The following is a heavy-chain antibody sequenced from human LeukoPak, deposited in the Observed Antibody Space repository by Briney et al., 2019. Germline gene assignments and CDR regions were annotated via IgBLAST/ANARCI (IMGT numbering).Heavy chain of an antibody. D-gene: IGHD6-19*01. CDR2: RNPNRGNT. CDR3: ARGEQWLVPENYYYYYGMDV. CDR1: GYTFTSYD. J-gene: IGHJ6*02. Sequence: GASVKVSCKASGYTFTSYDINWVRLDTGHRLEGIGWRNPNRGNTGYVLKFQGRVTMTRNTSISTADMVLSSLRSEDTAVYYCARGEQWLVPENYYYYYGMDVWGQGTTVTVSS. V-gene: IGHV1-8*01.